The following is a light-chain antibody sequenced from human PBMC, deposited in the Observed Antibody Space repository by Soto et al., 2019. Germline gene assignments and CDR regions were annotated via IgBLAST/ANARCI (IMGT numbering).Light chain of an antibody. V-gene: IGKV3-20*01. CDR1: QSVDTTF. CDR3: QQYRSSVT. CDR2: GAS. Sequence: EIVLTQSPGSLSLSPGQRATLSCRASQSVDTTFFAWYQKKPGQAPRLLIYGASKRATAIPDRFSGSGSGTDFTIIISRLEPEDFAVYYCQQYRSSVTFGQGTKVEIK. J-gene: IGKJ1*01.